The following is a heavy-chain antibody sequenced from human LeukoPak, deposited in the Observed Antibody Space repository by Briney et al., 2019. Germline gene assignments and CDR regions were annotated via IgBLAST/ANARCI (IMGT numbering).Heavy chain of an antibody. D-gene: IGHD2-2*01. CDR3: ARGGHYSLSSTSWFDP. J-gene: IGHJ5*02. V-gene: IGHV1-2*02. CDR1: GYTFTGYY. Sequence: ASVKVSCQASGYTFTGYYMHWVRQAPGQGLEWMGWINPNSGGTNYAQKFQGRVTMTSDTSISTAYIELSRLRSDDTAVYYCARGGHYSLSSTSWFDPWGQGTLVTVSS. CDR2: INPNSGGT.